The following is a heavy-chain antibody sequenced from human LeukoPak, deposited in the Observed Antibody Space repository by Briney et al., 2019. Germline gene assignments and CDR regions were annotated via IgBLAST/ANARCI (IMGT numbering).Heavy chain of an antibody. CDR3: ANTDTGYSSSWSPRSYFDY. Sequence: PGGSLRLSCAASGFTFSSYGMHWVRQAPGKGLEWGAVISYDGSNKYYADSVKGRFTISRDNSKNTLYLQMNSLRAEDTAVYYCANTDTGYSSSWSPRSYFDYWGQGTLVTVSS. CDR2: ISYDGSNK. J-gene: IGHJ4*02. V-gene: IGHV3-30*18. D-gene: IGHD6-13*01. CDR1: GFTFSSYG.